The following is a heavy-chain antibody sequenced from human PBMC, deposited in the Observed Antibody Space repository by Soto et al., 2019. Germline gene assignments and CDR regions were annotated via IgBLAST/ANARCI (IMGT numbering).Heavy chain of an antibody. J-gene: IGHJ4*02. Sequence: ASVKVSCKASGYTFTNYDINWVRQAPGQGLEWMGWMNPDSGHAAYAQKFQGRVTLTTSTSTSTVYMEMRSLGSEDTAVYYCARRPRCSGGSCYYGLDNWGQGTLVTVSS. D-gene: IGHD2-15*01. V-gene: IGHV1-8*01. CDR2: MNPDSGHA. CDR1: GYTFTNYD. CDR3: ARRPRCSGGSCYYGLDN.